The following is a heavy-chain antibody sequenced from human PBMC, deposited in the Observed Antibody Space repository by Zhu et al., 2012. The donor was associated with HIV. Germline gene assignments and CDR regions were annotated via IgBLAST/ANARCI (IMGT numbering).Heavy chain of an antibody. CDR3: ARAPEYFYDKSGYYSEYFQY. V-gene: IGHV4-34*01. CDR2: INHSGTI. D-gene: IGHD3-22*01. CDR1: GGSSRGFF. J-gene: IGHJ1*01. Sequence: QVQLQQWDAGLLRPSETLSLTCDVDGGSSRGFFWSWIRQPPGKGLEWIGEINHSGTINYNPFLKSRVTMSIDTSNNQISLKLSSVTAADTAVYYCARAPEYFYDKSGYYSEYFQYWGQGALVTVSS.